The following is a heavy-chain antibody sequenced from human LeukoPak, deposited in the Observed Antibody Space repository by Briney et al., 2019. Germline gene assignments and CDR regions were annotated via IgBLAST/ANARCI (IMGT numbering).Heavy chain of an antibody. CDR3: ARAGWVSSTDAVR. CDR2: MRGNGET. J-gene: IGHJ4*02. D-gene: IGHD3-16*01. CDR1: GLSFSSFA. Sequence: GGSLRLSCAASGLSFSSFAMSWVRQGPARGLEWVSSMRGNGETFYADSVKGRFTLSSDSSRNTVYFQLNNLRVEDTAIYYCARAGWVSSTDAVRWGQGTLVTVSS. V-gene: IGHV3-23*01.